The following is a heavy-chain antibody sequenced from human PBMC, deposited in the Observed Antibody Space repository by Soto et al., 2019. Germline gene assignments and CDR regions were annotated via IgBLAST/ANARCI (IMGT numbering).Heavy chain of an antibody. J-gene: IGHJ6*02. CDR1: GGSISSYY. CDR3: ARQGVGAIHGLVDV. Sequence: QVQLQVSGPGLVKPSETLSLTCSVSGGSISSYYCSWFRQPPGKGLEWIGNRHYSGNTDYNPSRRRLGTISVDTYKNQSSLNLSSVTAADTALYYCARQGVGAIHGLVDVWGQGTTGTVSS. CDR2: RHYSGNT. D-gene: IGHD5-18*01. V-gene: IGHV4-59*08.